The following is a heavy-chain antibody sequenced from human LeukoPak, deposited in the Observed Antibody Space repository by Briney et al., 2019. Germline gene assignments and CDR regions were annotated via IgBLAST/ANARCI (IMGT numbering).Heavy chain of an antibody. Sequence: SETLSLTCTVSGGSIRNYYWSWIRQPPGKGLEWIGYISYSGSANYNPSLKSRVTISVDTSKNQFSLKLSSVTAADTAVYYCARQLYDSSGYYYGYWGQGTLVTVSA. CDR3: ARQLYDSSGYYYGY. D-gene: IGHD3-22*01. CDR2: ISYSGSA. V-gene: IGHV4-59*08. J-gene: IGHJ4*02. CDR1: GGSIRNYY.